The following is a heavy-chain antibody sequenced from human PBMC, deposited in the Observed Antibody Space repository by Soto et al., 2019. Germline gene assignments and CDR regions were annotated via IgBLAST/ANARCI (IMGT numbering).Heavy chain of an antibody. Sequence: PSETLSLTCTVSGGSISSYYWSWIRQPPGKGLEWIGYIYYSGSTNYNPSLKSRVTISVDTSKNQFSLKLSSVTAADTAVYYCARLGSWGYYYYYMDVWGKGTTVTVSS. CDR2: IYYSGST. J-gene: IGHJ6*03. V-gene: IGHV4-59*08. D-gene: IGHD6-13*01. CDR3: ARLGSWGYYYYYMDV. CDR1: GGSISSYY.